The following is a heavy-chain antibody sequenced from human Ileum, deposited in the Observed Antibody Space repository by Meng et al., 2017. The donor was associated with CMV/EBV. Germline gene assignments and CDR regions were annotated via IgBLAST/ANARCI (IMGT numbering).Heavy chain of an antibody. CDR3: AKWDHSSRWPPDPFDP. CDR1: GFTFTHDC. Sequence: HVQVVQSGAEVKTPGASVKVLCKTSGFTFTHDCITWVRQDPGQGLEYMGWISAYNGNTNYAQKFLGRATMTTDASTSTAYMELRSLTSDDTAVYYCAKWDHSSRWPPDPFDPWGQGTLVTVSS. D-gene: IGHD4-11*01. V-gene: IGHV1-18*01. CDR2: ISAYNGNT. J-gene: IGHJ5*02.